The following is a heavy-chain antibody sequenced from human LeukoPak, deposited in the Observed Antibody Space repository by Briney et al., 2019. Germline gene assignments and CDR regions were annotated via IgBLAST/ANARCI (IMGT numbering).Heavy chain of an antibody. CDR3: ARVTSSNDYFDY. CDR2: IYHSGST. D-gene: IGHD1-1*01. J-gene: IGHJ4*02. CDR1: GYSISSGYY. V-gene: IGHV4-38-2*02. Sequence: SETLSLTCTVSGYSISSGYYWGWIRQPPGQGLEWIGSIYHSGSTYYNPSLKSRVTISVDTSKNQFSLKLSSVTAADTAGYYCARVTSSNDYFDYWGQGTLVTVSS.